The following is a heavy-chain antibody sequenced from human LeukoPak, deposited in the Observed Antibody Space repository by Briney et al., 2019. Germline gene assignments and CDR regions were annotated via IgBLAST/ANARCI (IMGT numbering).Heavy chain of an antibody. V-gene: IGHV3-7*01. J-gene: IGHJ4*02. CDR3: ARGQEDYSGCRFDY. CDR2: IKQDRSEK. CDR1: GFTFSNYW. D-gene: IGHD2-15*01. Sequence: PGGSLRLSCAASGFTFSNYWMSWVRQAPGKGLEWVANIKQDRSEKYYVDSVKGRFTISRDNAKNSLYLQMNSLRAEDTAVYCCARGQEDYSGCRFDYWGQGTLVTVSS.